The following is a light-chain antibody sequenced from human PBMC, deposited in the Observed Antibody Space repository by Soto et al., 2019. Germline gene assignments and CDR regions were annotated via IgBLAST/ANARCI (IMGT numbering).Light chain of an antibody. J-gene: IGLJ1*01. CDR2: FNI. CDR1: SSNIGSNT. Sequence: QSVLSQPPSASGTPGQRVTISCSGSSSNIGSNTVSWYQQFPGTAPKLLIYFNIQRPSGVPDRFSGSKSGTSASLAISGLQSEDEADYYCAAWDDRLNGYVFGTGTRSPS. V-gene: IGLV1-44*01. CDR3: AAWDDRLNGYV.